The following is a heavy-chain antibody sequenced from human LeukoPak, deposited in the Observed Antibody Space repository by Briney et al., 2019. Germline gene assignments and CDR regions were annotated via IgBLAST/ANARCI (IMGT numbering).Heavy chain of an antibody. CDR3: ARERVKDDYYYYYYYMDV. V-gene: IGHV4-39*07. CDR2: IYYSGST. J-gene: IGHJ6*03. D-gene: IGHD3-16*01. CDR1: GGSISSSSYY. Sequence: SETLSLTCTVSGGSISSSSYYWGWIRQPPGKGLEWIGSIYYSGSTYYNPSLKSRVTISVDTSKNQFSLKLSSVTAADTAVYYCARERVKDDYYYYYYYMDVWGKGTTVTISS.